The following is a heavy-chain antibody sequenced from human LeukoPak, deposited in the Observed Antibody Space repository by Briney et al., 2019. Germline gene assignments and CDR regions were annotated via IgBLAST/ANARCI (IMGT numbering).Heavy chain of an antibody. D-gene: IGHD3-9*01. V-gene: IGHV1-8*01. Sequence: GASVKVSCKXSGYTFTSDDINWVRQATRQGLEWMGRMNPNSGNTGYSQKFQGRVTMTRDTSISTAYIELSSLRSEDTAVYYCARGGITYNDILTGYYVGDYWGQGTLVTVSS. J-gene: IGHJ4*02. CDR3: ARGGITYNDILTGYYVGDY. CDR1: GYTFTSDD. CDR2: MNPNSGNT.